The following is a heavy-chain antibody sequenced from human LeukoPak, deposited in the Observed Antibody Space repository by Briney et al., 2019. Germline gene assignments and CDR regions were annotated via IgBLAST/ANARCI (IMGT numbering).Heavy chain of an antibody. Sequence: GGSLRLSCAASGFTFSSYAMSWVRQAPGKGLEWVSGISGSGGSTYYADSVKGRFTISRDNSKNTLYLQMNSLRAEDTAVYYCARDPIDYYDSSGYRRPFDYWGQGTLVTVSS. CDR3: ARDPIDYYDSSGYRRPFDY. J-gene: IGHJ4*02. CDR2: ISGSGGST. CDR1: GFTFSSYA. D-gene: IGHD3-22*01. V-gene: IGHV3-23*01.